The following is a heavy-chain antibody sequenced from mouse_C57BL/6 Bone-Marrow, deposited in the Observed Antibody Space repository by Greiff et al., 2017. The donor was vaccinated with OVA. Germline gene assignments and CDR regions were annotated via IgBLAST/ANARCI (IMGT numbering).Heavy chain of an antibody. J-gene: IGHJ3*01. Sequence: EVQRVESGPGLVKPSQSLSLTCSVTGYSITSGYYWNWIRQFPGNKLEWMGYISYDGSNNYNPSLKNRISITRDTSKNQFFLKLNSVTTEDTATYYCARFYYDYDGAYWGQGTLVTVSA. D-gene: IGHD2-4*01. CDR3: ARFYYDYDGAY. CDR2: ISYDGSN. V-gene: IGHV3-6*01. CDR1: GYSITSGYY.